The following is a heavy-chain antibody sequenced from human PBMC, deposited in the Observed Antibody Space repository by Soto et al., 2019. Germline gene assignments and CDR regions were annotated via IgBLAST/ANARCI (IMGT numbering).Heavy chain of an antibody. V-gene: IGHV4-61*08. CDR2: TSPSGIP. J-gene: IGHJ3*02. D-gene: IGHD1-26*01. CDR3: ARWDGGAVDI. CDR1: GAPVSSGGNF. Sequence: QVQLQESGPGLVKPSETLSLNCSVSGAPVSSGGNFWIWIRQSPGKGRESLGYTSPSGIPNYRPPMRARLAISLDTTQNQFSLRMDSCTAAVTAVYFCARWDGGAVDIWGRGTMVGVSS.